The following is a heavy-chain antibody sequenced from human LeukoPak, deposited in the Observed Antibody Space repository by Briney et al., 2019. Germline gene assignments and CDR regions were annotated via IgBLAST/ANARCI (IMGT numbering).Heavy chain of an antibody. J-gene: IGHJ4*02. CDR3: ARDGYFDF. V-gene: IGHV1-18*01. CDR1: GYTFSTHG. CDR2: ISGYNANT. Sequence: ASVKVSCKASGYTFSTHGIAWVRQAPGLGLEWMGWISGYNANTNYAQKFQGRVTMTTDTTTTTAYMELRSLRSDDTAVYYCARDGYFDFWGQGTLVTVSS.